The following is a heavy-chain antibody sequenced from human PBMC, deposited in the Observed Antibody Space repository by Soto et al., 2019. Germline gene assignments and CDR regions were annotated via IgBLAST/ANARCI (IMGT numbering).Heavy chain of an antibody. J-gene: IGHJ4*02. V-gene: IGHV3-49*03. CDR2: IRSKAYGGTT. Sequence: PGGSLRLSCTASGFTFGDYTMSWFRQAPGKGQEWVGFIRSKAYGGTTEYAASVKGRFTISRDDSKSIAYLQMNSLKTEDTAVYYCTRPTGGYDSSGYYYGYFDYWGQGTLVTVSS. D-gene: IGHD3-22*01. CDR1: GFTFGDYT. CDR3: TRPTGGYDSSGYYYGYFDY.